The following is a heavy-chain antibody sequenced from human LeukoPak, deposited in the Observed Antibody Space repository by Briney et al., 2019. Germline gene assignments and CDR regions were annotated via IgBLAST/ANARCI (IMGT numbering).Heavy chain of an antibody. Sequence: GGSLRLSCAASGFTFSSYAMSWVRRAPGKGLGWVSAISGSGGSTYYADSVKGRFTISRDNSKNTLYLQMNSLRAEDTAVYYCAKDSGSYPSFFDYWGQGTLVTVSS. CDR1: GFTFSSYA. CDR2: ISGSGGST. J-gene: IGHJ4*02. V-gene: IGHV3-23*01. CDR3: AKDSGSYPSFFDY. D-gene: IGHD1-26*01.